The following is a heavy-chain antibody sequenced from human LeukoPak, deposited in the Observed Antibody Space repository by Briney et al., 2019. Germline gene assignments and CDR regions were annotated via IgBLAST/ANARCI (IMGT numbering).Heavy chain of an antibody. J-gene: IGHJ4*02. V-gene: IGHV4-59*01. D-gene: IGHD1-26*01. CDR3: ARSGVGATSFDY. CDR2: IYYSGSN. CDR1: GGSISSYY. Sequence: SETLSLTCTVSGGSISSYYWSWIRQPPGKGLEWIGYIYYSGSNNYNPSLKSRVTISVDASKNQFSLKLSSVTAADTAVYYCARSGVGATSFDYWGQGTLVTVSS.